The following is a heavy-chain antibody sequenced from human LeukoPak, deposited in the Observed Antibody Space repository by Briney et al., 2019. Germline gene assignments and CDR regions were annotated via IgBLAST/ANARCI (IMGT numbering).Heavy chain of an antibody. CDR2: VRYDGNDK. Sequence: GGSLRLSCAASGFTFSAYGMQWVRQAPGKGLEWVAFVRYDGNDKYYADSVKGRFTISRDNSKNTVYLQMNSLRAEDTAVYYCAKDSGGTIFGPEAHLIWGQGTMVTVSS. D-gene: IGHD3-3*01. V-gene: IGHV3-30*02. CDR1: GFTFSAYG. CDR3: AKDSGGTIFGPEAHLI. J-gene: IGHJ3*02.